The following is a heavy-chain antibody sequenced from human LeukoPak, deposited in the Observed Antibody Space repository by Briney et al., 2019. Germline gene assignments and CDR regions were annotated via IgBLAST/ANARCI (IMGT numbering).Heavy chain of an antibody. CDR2: ISAYNGNP. CDR3: ATTVKAGVAAAVSPFDY. Sequence: GASVKVSCKASGYTFSTYGISWARQAPGQGLEWVGWISAYNGNPNYAQKLQGRVTMTIDTSTSTAYMEVRSLRSDDTAVYYCATTVKAGVAAAVSPFDYWGQGTLVTVSS. J-gene: IGHJ4*02. CDR1: GYTFSTYG. D-gene: IGHD6-13*01. V-gene: IGHV1-18*01.